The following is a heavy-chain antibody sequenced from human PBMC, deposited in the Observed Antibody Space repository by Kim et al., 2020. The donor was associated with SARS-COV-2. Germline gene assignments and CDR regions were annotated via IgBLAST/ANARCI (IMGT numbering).Heavy chain of an antibody. CDR3: ARVSGSYYYNWFDP. Sequence: GGSLRLSCAASGFTFSSYAMHWVRQAPGKGLEWVAVISYDGSNKYYADSVKGRFTISRDNSKNTLYLQMNSLRAEDTAVYYCARVSGSYYYNWFDPWGQGTLVTVSS. J-gene: IGHJ5*02. V-gene: IGHV3-30*04. CDR2: ISYDGSNK. CDR1: GFTFSSYA. D-gene: IGHD3-10*01.